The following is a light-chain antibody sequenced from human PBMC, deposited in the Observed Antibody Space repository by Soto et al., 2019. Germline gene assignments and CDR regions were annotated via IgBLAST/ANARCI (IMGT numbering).Light chain of an antibody. Sequence: QSVLTQPPSASGTPGQRVTISCSGSSSNIGSNTVSWYHQLPGTAPKLLIYSNNQRPSGVPDRFSGSKSGTSASLAISGLQSEDEADYYCAAWDDNLNGPVFGGGTKVTVL. J-gene: IGLJ3*02. CDR2: SNN. CDR3: AAWDDNLNGPV. V-gene: IGLV1-44*01. CDR1: SSNIGSNT.